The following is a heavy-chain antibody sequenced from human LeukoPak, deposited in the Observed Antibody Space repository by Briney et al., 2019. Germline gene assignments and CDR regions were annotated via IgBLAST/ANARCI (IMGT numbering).Heavy chain of an antibody. V-gene: IGHV4-61*02. D-gene: IGHD6-13*01. CDR3: ARDRKDWVSSWYWFDP. CDR1: GGSVSSGTYY. CDR2: IYTSGST. J-gene: IGHJ5*02. Sequence: SQTLSVTCTVSGGSVSSGTYYWTWIRQPAGKGLEWIGRIYTSGSTNFNPSLKSRVSISLDTSQNQFSLKVSTVTAADTAVYYCARDRKDWVSSWYWFDPWGQGTLVTVSS.